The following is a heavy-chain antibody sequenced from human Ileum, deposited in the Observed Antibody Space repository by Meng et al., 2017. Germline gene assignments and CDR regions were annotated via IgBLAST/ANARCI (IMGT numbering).Heavy chain of an antibody. CDR3: AASLDGNRFDP. V-gene: IGHV4-30-4*01. CDR2: IFDTGPP. D-gene: IGHD1-26*01. J-gene: IGHJ5*02. Sequence: VQLQESGPGLVKSSHTLSLTCTVTGGSISSSDYYWSWIRQPPGKGLEWIGYIFDTGPPSYSPTLRSRLSISMDTSKNQFSLRLTSVSAADTAVYYCAASLDGNRFDPWGQGTLVTVSS. CDR1: GGSISSSDYY.